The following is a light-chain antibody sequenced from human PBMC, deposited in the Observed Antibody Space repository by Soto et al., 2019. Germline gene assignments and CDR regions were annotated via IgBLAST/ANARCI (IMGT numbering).Light chain of an antibody. J-gene: IGKJ5*01. Sequence: EIVLTQSPGTLSLSPGERATLSCRASQSVSSSYLSWYQQKPGQAPRLLIYGASSRATGIPDMFSGSGSGTDVTLTISRLEPEDFAVYYCQQYGSSSPITFGQGTRLEIK. CDR1: QSVSSSY. CDR2: GAS. CDR3: QQYGSSSPIT. V-gene: IGKV3-20*01.